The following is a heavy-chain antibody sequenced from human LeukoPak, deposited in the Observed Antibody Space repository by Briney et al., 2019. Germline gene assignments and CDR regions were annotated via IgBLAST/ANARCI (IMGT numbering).Heavy chain of an antibody. CDR2: ISRGGSDI. CDR1: GFTFSSYA. CDR3: ARAQLLRLENFLDY. J-gene: IGHJ4*02. Sequence: PGGSLRLSCAASGFTFSSYAMSWVRQAPGEGLEWVSYISRGGSDIYYADSVKGRFTISSDNAKNSVYLQMNSLRAEDTAVYYCARAQLLRLENFLDYWGQGTLVTVSS. V-gene: IGHV3-21*05. D-gene: IGHD4-23*01.